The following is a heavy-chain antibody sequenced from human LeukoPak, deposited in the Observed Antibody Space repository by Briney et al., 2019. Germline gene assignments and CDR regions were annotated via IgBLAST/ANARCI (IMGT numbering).Heavy chain of an antibody. CDR2: INSDGSST. V-gene: IGHV3-74*01. CDR1: GFTFSTYW. Sequence: PGGSLRLSCAASGFTFSTYWMHWVRQAPGKGLVWVSRINSDGSSTNYADSVKGRFTISRDNAKNTLYLQMNSLKTEDTAVYYCSTTYYYDSSEGYWGQGTLVTVSS. CDR3: STTYYYDSSEGY. J-gene: IGHJ4*02. D-gene: IGHD3-22*01.